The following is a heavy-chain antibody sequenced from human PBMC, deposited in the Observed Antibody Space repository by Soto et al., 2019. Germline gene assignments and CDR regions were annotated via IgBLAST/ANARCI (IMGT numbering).Heavy chain of an antibody. V-gene: IGHV1-69*13. Sequence: SVKVSCKASGGTFSSYAISWVRQAPGQGLEWMGGIIPIFGTANYAQKFQGRVTITADESTSTAYMELSSLRSEDTAVYYCARDLDTYYYDSSGYYYAFDISGQGTMVTVSS. CDR2: IIPIFGTA. CDR1: GGTFSSYA. J-gene: IGHJ3*02. D-gene: IGHD3-22*01. CDR3: ARDLDTYYYDSSGYYYAFDI.